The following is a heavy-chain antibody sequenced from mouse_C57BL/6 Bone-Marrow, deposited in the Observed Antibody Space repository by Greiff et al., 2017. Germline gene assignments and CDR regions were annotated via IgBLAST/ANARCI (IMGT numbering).Heavy chain of an antibody. Sequence: VQLQQSGAELVRPGASVKLSCTASGFNIKDDYMHWVKQRPEQGLEWIGWIDPENGDTEYASKFQGKATITADTSSNTACLQLRSLTSEDTAVYYCNTSGLITTVVGFLYWYIDVWGTGTTVTVSS. CDR1: GFNIKDDY. V-gene: IGHV14-4*01. J-gene: IGHJ1*03. CDR2: IDPENGDT. D-gene: IGHD1-1*01. CDR3: NTSGLITTVVGFLYWYIDV.